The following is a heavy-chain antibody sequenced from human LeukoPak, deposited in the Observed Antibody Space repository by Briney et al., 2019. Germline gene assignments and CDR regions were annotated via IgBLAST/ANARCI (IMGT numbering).Heavy chain of an antibody. CDR1: GYTFTDYY. CDR2: INPNSGGT. J-gene: IGHJ4*02. D-gene: IGHD6-19*01. Sequence: ASVKVSCKASGYTFTDYYMHWVRQAPGQGLEWMGWINPNSGGTNYAQKFQGRVTMTRDTSISTAYMDLSSLRSDDTAVYYCARYRSGWDAGYWGQGTLVTVSS. CDR3: ARYRSGWDAGY. V-gene: IGHV1-2*02.